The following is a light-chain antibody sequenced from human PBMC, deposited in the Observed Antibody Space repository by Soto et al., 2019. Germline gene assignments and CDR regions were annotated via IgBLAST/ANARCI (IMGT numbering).Light chain of an antibody. J-gene: IGKJ3*01. V-gene: IGKV2D-29*02. CDR1: QSLLHSDGKNY. CDR2: EAS. CDR3: MQSVQVFP. Sequence: DILMTQTPLYLSVTPGQPASISCKSSQSLLHSDGKNYVYWYLQKPGQSPQLLIYEASNRFSGVQDRFSGSGSGTDFTLKISRVEAEDVGVYYCMQSVQVFPFGPGTKVDIK.